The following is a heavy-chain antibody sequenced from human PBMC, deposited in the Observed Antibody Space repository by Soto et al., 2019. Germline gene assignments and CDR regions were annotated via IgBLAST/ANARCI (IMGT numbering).Heavy chain of an antibody. D-gene: IGHD3-3*01. J-gene: IGHJ4*02. CDR1: GGSISIGGYY. CDR3: ARAPPYYDFWSGYYGLFDY. CDR2: IYYSGST. Sequence: SETLSLTCTVSGGSISIGGYYWSWIRQHPGKGLEWIGYIYYSGSTYYNPSLKSRVTISVDTSKNQFSLKLSSVTAADTAVYYCARAPPYYDFWSGYYGLFDYWGQGTLVTVSS. V-gene: IGHV4-31*03.